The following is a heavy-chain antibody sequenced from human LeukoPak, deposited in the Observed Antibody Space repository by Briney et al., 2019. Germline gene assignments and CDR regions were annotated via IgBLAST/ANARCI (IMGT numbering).Heavy chain of an antibody. J-gene: IGHJ4*02. CDR1: GFTFSSYA. CDR3: AKDLDFWSGYLMEFSGVVDG. Sequence: GGSLRLSCAASGFTFSSYAMSWVRQAPGKGLEWVSAISGSGGSTYYADSVKGRFTISRDNSKNTLYLQMNSLRAEDTAVYYCAKDLDFWSGYLMEFSGVVDGWGQGTLVTVSS. V-gene: IGHV3-23*01. CDR2: ISGSGGST. D-gene: IGHD3-3*01.